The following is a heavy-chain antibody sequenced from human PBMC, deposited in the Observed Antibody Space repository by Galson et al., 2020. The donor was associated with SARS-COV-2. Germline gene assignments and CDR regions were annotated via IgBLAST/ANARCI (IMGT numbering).Heavy chain of an antibody. CDR3: SRDDPPSAYYDYYRDV. V-gene: IGHV3-21*01. CDR2: ISSSSSYI. J-gene: IGHJ6*03. Sequence: GGSLRLSCAAPELTFSSYSMNWVRQAPGKGLEWVSSISSSSSYIYYADSVKGRFTISRDNAKNSLYLQMNSLRAEDTAVYYCSRDDPPSAYYDYYRDVWGKGTTVTVSS. CDR1: ELTFSSYS.